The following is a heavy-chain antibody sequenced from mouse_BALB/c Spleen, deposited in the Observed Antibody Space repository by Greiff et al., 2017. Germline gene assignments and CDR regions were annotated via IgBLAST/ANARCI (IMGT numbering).Heavy chain of an antibody. J-gene: IGHJ4*01. CDR3: ARGDDYYAMDY. Sequence: DVKLQESGPGLVKPSQSLSLTCTVTGYSITSDYAWNWIRQFPGNKLEWMGYISYSGSTSYNPSLKSRISITRATSKNQFFLQLNSVTTEDTATYYCARGDDYYAMDYWGQGTSVTVSS. CDR1: GYSITSDYA. CDR2: ISYSGST. V-gene: IGHV3-2*02.